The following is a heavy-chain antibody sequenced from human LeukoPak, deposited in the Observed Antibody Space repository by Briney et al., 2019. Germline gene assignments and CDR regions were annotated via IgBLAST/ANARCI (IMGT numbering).Heavy chain of an antibody. V-gene: IGHV3-9*01. CDR1: GFTFDDYA. CDR3: AKGLYYGDYENWFDP. D-gene: IGHD4-17*01. Sequence: GGSLRLSWAASGFTFDDYAMHWVRQAPGKGLEWVSGISWNSGSIGYADSVKGRFTISRDNAKNSLYLQMNRLRAEDTALYYCAKGLYYGDYENWFDPWGQGTLVTVSS. J-gene: IGHJ5*02. CDR2: ISWNSGSI.